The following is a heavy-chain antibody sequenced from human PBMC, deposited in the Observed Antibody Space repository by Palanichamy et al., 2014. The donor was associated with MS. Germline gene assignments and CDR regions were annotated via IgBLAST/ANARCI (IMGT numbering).Heavy chain of an antibody. J-gene: IGHJ1*01. CDR3: AKEGIAVAGTSGYFQH. CDR1: GFTFDDYA. V-gene: IGHV3-9*01. CDR2: ISWNSGSI. D-gene: IGHD6-19*01. Sequence: EVQLVESGGGLVQPGRSLRLSCAASGFTFDDYAMHWVRQAPGKGLEWVSGISWNSGSIGYADSVKGRFTISRDNAKNSLYLQMNSLRAEDTALYYCAKEGIAVAGTSGYFQHWGQGTLVTVSS.